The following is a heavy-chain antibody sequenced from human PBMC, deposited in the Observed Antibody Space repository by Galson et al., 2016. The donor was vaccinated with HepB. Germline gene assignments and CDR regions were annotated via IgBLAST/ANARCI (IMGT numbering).Heavy chain of an antibody. CDR2: IIWNSASI. Sequence: SLRLSCAASGFTFSNFWTTWFRQAPGKGLEWVSGIIWNSASIAYADSVKGRFTISRDNAKKSLYLQMNSLRAEDTALYYCAKDKVSYYYYGMDVWGQGTMVTVSS. CDR1: GFTFSNFW. J-gene: IGHJ6*02. V-gene: IGHV3-9*01. D-gene: IGHD2-21*01. CDR3: AKDKVSYYYYGMDV.